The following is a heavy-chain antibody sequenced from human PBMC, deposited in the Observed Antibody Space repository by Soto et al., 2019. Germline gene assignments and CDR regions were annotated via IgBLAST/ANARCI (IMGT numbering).Heavy chain of an antibody. D-gene: IGHD3-22*01. CDR2: IYYSGST. J-gene: IGHJ3*02. Sequence: SETLSLTCTVSGGSISSGGYYWSWIRQHPGKGLEWIGYIYYSGSTYYNPSLKSRVTISVDTSKNQFSLKLSSVTAADTAVYYCARDYYYDSSGYYLGAFDIWGQGTMVTVSS. CDR3: ARDYYYDSSGYYLGAFDI. CDR1: GGSISSGGYY. V-gene: IGHV4-31*03.